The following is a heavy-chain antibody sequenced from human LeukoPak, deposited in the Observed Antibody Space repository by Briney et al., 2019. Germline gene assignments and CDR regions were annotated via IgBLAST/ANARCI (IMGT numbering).Heavy chain of an antibody. J-gene: IGHJ5*02. V-gene: IGHV4-34*01. CDR2: INHSGST. CDR3: ARDAREGLGYGYEAGWFDP. CDR1: GGSFSGYY. Sequence: PSETLSLTCAVYGGSFSGYYWSWIRQPPGKGLEWIGEINHSGSTNYNPSLKSRVTISVDTSKNQFSLKLSSVTAADTAVYYCARDAREGLGYGYEAGWFDPWGQGTLVTVSS. D-gene: IGHD5-18*01.